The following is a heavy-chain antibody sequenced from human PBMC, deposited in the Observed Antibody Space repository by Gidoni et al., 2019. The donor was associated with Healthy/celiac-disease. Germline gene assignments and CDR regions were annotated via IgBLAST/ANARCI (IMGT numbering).Heavy chain of an antibody. CDR3: AKDPLRFLEPRGYYFDY. Sequence: EVQLVESGGGLVQPGRSLRLSCAASGFTFDDYAMHWVRQAPGKGLEWVSGISWNSGSIGYADSVKGRFTISRDNAKNSLYLQMNSLRAEDTALYYCAKDPLRFLEPRGYYFDYWGQGTLVTVSS. J-gene: IGHJ4*02. V-gene: IGHV3-9*01. CDR1: GFTFDDYA. CDR2: ISWNSGSI. D-gene: IGHD3-3*01.